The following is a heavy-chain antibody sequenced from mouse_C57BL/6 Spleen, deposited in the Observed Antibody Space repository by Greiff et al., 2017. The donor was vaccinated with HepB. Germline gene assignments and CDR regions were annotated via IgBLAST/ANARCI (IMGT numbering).Heavy chain of an antibody. Sequence: QVQLQQSGPGLVAPSPSLSITCTVSGFSFTSYGVSWVRQPPGKGLEWLGVIWGDGSTNYHSAHISRLSISKDNSKTQLFLKLNSRRTDDTATYYCAKQRGSGTSAMDYWGQGTSVTVSS. V-gene: IGHV2-3*01. CDR1: GFSFTSYG. CDR3: AKQRGSGTSAMDY. D-gene: IGHD4-1*01. CDR2: IWGDGST. J-gene: IGHJ4*01.